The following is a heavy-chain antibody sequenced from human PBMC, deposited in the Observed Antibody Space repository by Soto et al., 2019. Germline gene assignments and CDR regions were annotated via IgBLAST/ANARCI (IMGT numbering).Heavy chain of an antibody. CDR3: ARARITMVRGVKGDAFDI. V-gene: IGHV3-48*03. J-gene: IGHJ3*02. CDR2: ISSSGSTI. Sequence: GGSLRLSCAASGFTFSSYEMNWVRQAPGKGLEWVSYISSSGSTIYYADSVKGRFTISRDNAKNSLYLQMNSLRAEDTAVYYCARARITMVRGVKGDAFDIWAKGQWSPSPQ. D-gene: IGHD3-10*01. CDR1: GFTFSSYE.